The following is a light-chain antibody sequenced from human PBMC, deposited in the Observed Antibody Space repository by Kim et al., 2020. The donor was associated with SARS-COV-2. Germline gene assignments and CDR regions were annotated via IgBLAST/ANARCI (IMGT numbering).Light chain of an antibody. Sequence: DIQMTQSPSSVSASVGSRVTITCRASQGVSSWVAWYQQKPGKAPKLLIYAASTLQSGVPSRFSGTQSGTNFTLTISSLQPEDFATYSCQQGNSFPYTFGQGTKLEI. CDR1: QGVSSW. CDR3: QQGNSFPYT. V-gene: IGKV1D-12*01. CDR2: AAS. J-gene: IGKJ2*01.